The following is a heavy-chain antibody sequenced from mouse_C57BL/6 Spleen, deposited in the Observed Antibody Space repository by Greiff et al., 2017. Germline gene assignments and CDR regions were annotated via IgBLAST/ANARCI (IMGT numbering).Heavy chain of an antibody. CDR1: GYSITRGYY. J-gene: IGHJ3*01. Sequence: DVTLQESGPGLVKPSQSLSLTCSVTGYSITRGYYWNWIRQFPGNKLEWMGYISYDGSNNYNPSLKNRISITRDTSKNQFFLKLNSVTTEDTATYYCARRDGYSWFAYWGQGTLVTVSA. CDR2: ISYDGSN. D-gene: IGHD2-3*01. V-gene: IGHV3-6*01. CDR3: ARRDGYSWFAY.